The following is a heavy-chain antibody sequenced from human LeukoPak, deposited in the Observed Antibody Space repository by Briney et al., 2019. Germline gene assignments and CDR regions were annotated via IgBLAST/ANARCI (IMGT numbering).Heavy chain of an antibody. CDR2: VSTYNGNT. J-gene: IGHJ4*02. CDR1: GYTFTTYG. CDR3: ARDPLGVLWFGELLYRNFDY. D-gene: IGHD3-10*01. Sequence: GASVKVSCKASGYTFTTYGISWVRQAPGQGLEWMGWVSTYNGNTNYAQKLQGRVTMTTDTSTSTAYMELRSLRSDDTAVYYCARDPLGVLWFGELLYRNFDYWGQGTLVTVSS. V-gene: IGHV1-18*01.